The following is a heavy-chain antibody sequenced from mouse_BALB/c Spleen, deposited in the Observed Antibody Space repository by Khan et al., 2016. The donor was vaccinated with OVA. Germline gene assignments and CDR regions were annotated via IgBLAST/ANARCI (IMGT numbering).Heavy chain of an antibody. V-gene: IGHV1-7*01. J-gene: IGHJ2*01. CDR1: GYTFVNYW. CDR3: ARRGLRWDFDY. CDR2: INPSIAYT. Sequence: QVQLQQSGAELAKPGASVKMSCKASGYTFVNYWILWVRQRPGQGLEWIGYINPSIAYTENNQNFKDKATLTADKSSSTAYMQLNSLTSEDSAVYYGARRGLRWDFDYWGQGTILTVSS. D-gene: IGHD1-1*01.